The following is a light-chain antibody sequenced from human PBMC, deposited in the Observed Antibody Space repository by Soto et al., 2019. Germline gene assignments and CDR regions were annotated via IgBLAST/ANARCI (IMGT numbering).Light chain of an antibody. J-gene: IGKJ2*01. CDR2: GVS. V-gene: IGKV3-15*01. CDR3: QQYNNWPHT. CDR1: QSVSSK. Sequence: EITMTQSPATLSVSPGERATLSCRASQSVSSKLAWFQQKPGQAPSLLIYGVSTRATGVPVRFSGSGSGTEFTLTINSLQSEDFAVYYCQQYNNWPHTFGQGTKVDI.